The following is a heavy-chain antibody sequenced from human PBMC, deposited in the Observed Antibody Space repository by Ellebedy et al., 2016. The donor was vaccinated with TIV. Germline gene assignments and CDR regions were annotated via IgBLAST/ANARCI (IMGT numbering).Heavy chain of an antibody. J-gene: IGHJ3*02. V-gene: IGHV1-8*01. Sequence: AASVKVSCKASGYTFTSYDINWARQATGQGLEWMGWMNPNSGNTGYAQKFQGRVTMTRNTSISTAYMELSSLRSEDTAVYYCASYRGADPDAFDIWGQGTMVTVSS. D-gene: IGHD3-16*02. CDR3: ASYRGADPDAFDI. CDR1: GYTFTSYD. CDR2: MNPNSGNT.